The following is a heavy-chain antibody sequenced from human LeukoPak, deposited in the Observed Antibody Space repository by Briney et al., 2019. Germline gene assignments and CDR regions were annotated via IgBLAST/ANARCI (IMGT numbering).Heavy chain of an antibody. J-gene: IGHJ4*02. CDR2: IYYSGST. CDR3: ARDGITGTTPFDY. V-gene: IGHV4-59*01. D-gene: IGHD1-7*01. CDR1: GGSISSYY. Sequence: SETLSLTCTVSGGSISSYYWSWIRQPPGKGLEWIGYIYYSGSTNYNPSLKSRVTISVDTSKNQFSLKLSSVTAADTAVYYCARDGITGTTPFDYWGQGTLVTVSS.